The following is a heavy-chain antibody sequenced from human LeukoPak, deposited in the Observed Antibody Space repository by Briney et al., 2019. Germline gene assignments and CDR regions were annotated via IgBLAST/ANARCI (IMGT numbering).Heavy chain of an antibody. CDR2: IYTSGST. J-gene: IGHJ4*02. CDR1: GGSISSHY. V-gene: IGHV4-4*07. CDR3: ARETSLAGFASGLGFNY. Sequence: SETLSLTCTVSGGSISSHYWSWIRQPAGKGLEWIGRIYTSGSTNYNPSLKSRVTMSVDTSKNQFSLKLTSVTAADTATYYCARETSLAGFASGLGFNYWGQGILVSVSS. D-gene: IGHD6-19*01.